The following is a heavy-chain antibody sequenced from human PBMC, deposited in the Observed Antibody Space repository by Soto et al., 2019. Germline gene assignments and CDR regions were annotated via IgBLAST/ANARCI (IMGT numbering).Heavy chain of an antibody. CDR3: ARAGAATLSDY. CDR2: IYYSGST. CDR1: GGSISNYY. D-gene: IGHD2-15*01. J-gene: IGHJ4*02. Sequence: SETLSLTCTVSGGSISNYYWSWIRQPPGKGLEWIGYIYYSGSTNYNPSLKSRVTISLDTSKNQFSLKLSSVTAADTAVYYCARAGAATLSDYWGQGTLVTVSS. V-gene: IGHV4-59*01.